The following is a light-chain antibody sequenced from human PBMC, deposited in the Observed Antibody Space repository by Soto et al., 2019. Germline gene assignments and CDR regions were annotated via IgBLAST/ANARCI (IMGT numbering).Light chain of an antibody. Sequence: DIKMTQSPSSVSAPVGDSVTITCRASQGIGTWLAWYQQKPGQAPKLLIYGASRLQSGVPSRFSGSGSGTDFTLTITSLQPEDFATYYCHQADSLFTFGPGTKVDIK. CDR3: HQADSLFT. J-gene: IGKJ3*01. CDR2: GAS. CDR1: QGIGTW. V-gene: IGKV1-12*01.